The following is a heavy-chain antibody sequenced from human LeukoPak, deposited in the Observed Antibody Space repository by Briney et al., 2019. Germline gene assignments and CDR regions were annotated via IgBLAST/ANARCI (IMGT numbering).Heavy chain of an antibody. CDR2: IGYEGVHK. V-gene: IGHV3-30*02. CDR3: AKDLHGGYSSDY. CDR1: GFTFNNFG. D-gene: IGHD4-23*01. J-gene: IGHJ4*02. Sequence: AGGSLRLSCAASGFTFNNFGMHWVRQAPGKGLEWVSFIGYEGVHKYYADSVKGRFTISKDNSKATLYLQMNSPRPEDTAVYYCAKDLHGGYSSDYWGQGTLVTVFS.